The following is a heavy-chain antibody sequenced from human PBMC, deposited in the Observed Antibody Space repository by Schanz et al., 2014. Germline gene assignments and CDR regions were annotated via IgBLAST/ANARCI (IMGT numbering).Heavy chain of an antibody. CDR1: GGSINNFY. V-gene: IGHV4-59*08. CDR3: ARGGSAMVRGVMTASYWFFDL. Sequence: QVQLQESGPGLVKPSETLSLTCSVSGGSINNFYWGWIRQSPGKGLEWIGYIYSSGIPTYNPSLKSRVSLTAESTKNQFSLKLTSVTAGDAAVYYGARGGSAMVRGVMTASYWFFDLWGRGTLVTVSP. CDR2: IYSSGIP. J-gene: IGHJ2*01. D-gene: IGHD3-10*01.